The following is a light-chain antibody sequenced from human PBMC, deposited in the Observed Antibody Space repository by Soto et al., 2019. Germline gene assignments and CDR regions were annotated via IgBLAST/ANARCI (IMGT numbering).Light chain of an antibody. Sequence: IHMTQSPSSLSASLGDRVTITCRASQRITTYLNWYQQKPGKAPKLLISTAATLQGGVPSRFSGSGSGTDFTLTITTLQPEDFATYFCQQSYSTPYTFGQGNKLEIK. V-gene: IGKV1-39*01. J-gene: IGKJ2*01. CDR2: TAA. CDR3: QQSYSTPYT. CDR1: QRITTY.